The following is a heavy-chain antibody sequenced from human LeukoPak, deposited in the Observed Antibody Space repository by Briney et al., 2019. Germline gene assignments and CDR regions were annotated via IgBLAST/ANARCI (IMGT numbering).Heavy chain of an antibody. J-gene: IGHJ4*02. D-gene: IGHD6-13*01. CDR3: ARVGYSSSWSPSDY. CDR1: GFTFSSYG. Sequence: PGGSLRLSCAASGFTFSSYGMHWVRQAPGKGLEWVALISYDGSNKNYADSVKGRFTISRDNSKNTVNLQMNSLRAEDTAVYYCARVGYSSSWSPSDYWGQGALVTVSS. V-gene: IGHV3-30*03. CDR2: ISYDGSNK.